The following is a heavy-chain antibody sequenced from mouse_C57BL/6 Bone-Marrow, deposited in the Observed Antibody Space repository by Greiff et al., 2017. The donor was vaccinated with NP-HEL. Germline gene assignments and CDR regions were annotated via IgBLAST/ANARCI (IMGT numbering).Heavy chain of an antibody. CDR3: ARRGKIYYGSSLYYFDY. Sequence: EVQLQQSGPELVKPGASVKMSCKASGYTFTDYNMHWVKQSHGKSLEWIGYINPNNGGTSYNQKFKGKATLTVNKSSSTAYMELRSLTSEDSAVYYCARRGKIYYGSSLYYFDYWGQGTTLTVSS. V-gene: IGHV1-22*01. D-gene: IGHD1-1*01. J-gene: IGHJ2*01. CDR1: GYTFTDYN. CDR2: INPNNGGT.